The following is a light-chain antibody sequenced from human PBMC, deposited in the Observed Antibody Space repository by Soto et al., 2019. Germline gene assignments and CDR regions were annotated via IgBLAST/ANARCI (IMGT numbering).Light chain of an antibody. CDR3: QQYNSYPWT. J-gene: IGKJ1*01. CDR2: DAA. V-gene: IGKV1-5*01. CDR1: QSVSSW. Sequence: DIQITQSPSTLSASVGDRVTITCRASQSVSSWLAWYQQKPGKAPKLLIYDAASLKSGVPSRFRGSEARTEFTLTISSLQPDDVETYYCQQYNSYPWTFGQGTKVDIK.